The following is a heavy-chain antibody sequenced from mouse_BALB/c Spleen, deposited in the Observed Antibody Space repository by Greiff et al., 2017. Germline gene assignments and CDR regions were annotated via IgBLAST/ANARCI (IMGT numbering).Heavy chain of an antibody. D-gene: IGHD3-1*01. J-gene: IGHJ4*01. CDR3: ARYGTARASMDD. Sequence: VQLQQSGAELVRPGASVTLSCKASGYTFTDYEMHWVKQTPVHGLEWIGAIDPETGGTAYNQKFKGKATLTADKSSSTAYMELRSLTSEDSAVYYCARYGTARASMDDWGQGTSVTVSS. CDR2: IDPETGGT. V-gene: IGHV1-15*01. CDR1: GYTFTDYE.